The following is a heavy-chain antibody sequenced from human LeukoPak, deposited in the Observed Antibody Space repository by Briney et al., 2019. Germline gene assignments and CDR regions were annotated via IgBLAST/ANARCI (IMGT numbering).Heavy chain of an antibody. CDR3: ARDRYADY. Sequence: GGSLRLSCAASGFTFSDFGMHWVRQAPGRGLEWVAVIWYDGSNKYYADSVRGRFTISRDNSKNTLYLEMNSLRAEDTAVYYCARDRYADYWGQGTLVTVSS. CDR1: GFTFSDFG. D-gene: IGHD3-16*02. J-gene: IGHJ4*02. V-gene: IGHV3-33*01. CDR2: IWYDGSNK.